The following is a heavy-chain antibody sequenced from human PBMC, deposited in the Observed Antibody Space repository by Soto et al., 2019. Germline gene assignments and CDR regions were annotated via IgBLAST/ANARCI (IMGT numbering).Heavy chain of an antibody. V-gene: IGHV3-21*04. CDR3: GRDTWGELRYFHWSWDY. Sequence: KSGGSLRLSCAASGFTFSSYSMNWVRQAPGKGLEWVSSISSSSSYIYYADSVKGRFTISRDNAKNSLYLQMNSLRAEDTAVYYCGRDTWGELRYFHWSWDYWGQGTLVTVSS. CDR1: GFTFSSYS. CDR2: ISSSSSYI. J-gene: IGHJ4*02. D-gene: IGHD3-9*01.